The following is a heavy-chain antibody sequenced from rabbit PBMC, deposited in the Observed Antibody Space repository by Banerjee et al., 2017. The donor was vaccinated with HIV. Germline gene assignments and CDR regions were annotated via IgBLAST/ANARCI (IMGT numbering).Heavy chain of an antibody. V-gene: IGHV1S40*01. CDR1: GFDISGYH. D-gene: IGHD7-1*01. CDR3: ARDSFDVGYVGYGAGLNL. Sequence: QSLEESGGDLVKPGASLTLTCTASGFDISGYHMCWVRQAPGKGLEWIACIAADTGDYTQYASWAKGRFTISTTSSTTVTLQMTSLTAADTATYFCARDSFDVGYVGYGAGLNLWGQGTLVTDS. J-gene: IGHJ4*01. CDR2: IAADTGDYT.